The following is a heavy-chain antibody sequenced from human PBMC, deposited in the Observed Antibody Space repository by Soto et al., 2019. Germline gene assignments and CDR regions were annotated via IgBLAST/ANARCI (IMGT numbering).Heavy chain of an antibody. CDR2: IYYSGST. J-gene: IGHJ4*02. Sequence: SETLSLTCTVSGGSISSSSYYWGWIRQPPGKGLEWIGSIYYSGSTYYNPSLKSRVTISVDTSKNQFSLKLSSVTAADTAVYYCARTRIRGLLDYWGKGTLVTVSS. CDR3: ARTRIRGLLDY. D-gene: IGHD3-3*01. V-gene: IGHV4-39*01. CDR1: GGSISSSSYY.